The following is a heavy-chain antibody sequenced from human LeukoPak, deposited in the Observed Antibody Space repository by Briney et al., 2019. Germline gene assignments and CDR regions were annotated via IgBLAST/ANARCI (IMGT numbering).Heavy chain of an antibody. Sequence: SETLSLTCAVYGGSFSGYYWSWIRQPPGKGLEWIGEINHSGSTNYNPSLKSRVTISVDTSKNQFSLKLSSVTAADTAVYYCARRLANPKTRWFDPWGQGTLVTVSS. CDR1: GGSFSGYY. D-gene: IGHD1-26*01. V-gene: IGHV4-34*01. CDR3: ARRLANPKTRWFDP. CDR2: INHSGST. J-gene: IGHJ5*02.